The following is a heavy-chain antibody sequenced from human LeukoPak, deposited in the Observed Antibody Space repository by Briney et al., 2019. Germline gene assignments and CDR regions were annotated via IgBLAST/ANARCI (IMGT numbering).Heavy chain of an antibody. CDR2: MNPNSGNT. V-gene: IGHV1-8*01. J-gene: IGHJ5*02. Sequence: ASVKVSCKASGYTFTSYDINWVRQATGQGLEWMGWMNPNSGNTGYAQKFRGRVTMTRNTSISTAYMELSSLRSEDTAVYYCARGVLRNYEGWFDPWGQGTLVTVSS. D-gene: IGHD1-7*01. CDR1: GYTFTSYD. CDR3: ARGVLRNYEGWFDP.